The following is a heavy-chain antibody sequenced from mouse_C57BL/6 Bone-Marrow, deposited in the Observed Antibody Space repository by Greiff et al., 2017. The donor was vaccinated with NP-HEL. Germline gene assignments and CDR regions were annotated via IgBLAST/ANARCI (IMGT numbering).Heavy chain of an antibody. CDR3: ARRRIYDCYYEAMDY. CDR1: GYSFTDYN. D-gene: IGHD2-3*01. CDR2: INPNYGTT. Sequence: VQLQQSGPELVKPGASVKISCKASGYSFTDYNMNWVKQSNGKSLEWIGVINPNYGTTSYNQKFKGKATLTVDQSSSTAYMQLNSLTSEDAAVYYCARRRIYDCYYEAMDYWGQGTSVTVSA. V-gene: IGHV1-39*01. J-gene: IGHJ4*01.